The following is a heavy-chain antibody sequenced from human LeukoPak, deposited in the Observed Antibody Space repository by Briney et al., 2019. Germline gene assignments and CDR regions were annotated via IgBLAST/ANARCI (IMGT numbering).Heavy chain of an antibody. D-gene: IGHD2-2*01. V-gene: IGHV1-8*01. CDR2: MNPNTGNS. Sequence: ASVKVSCKASGYTFTSYDINWARQAAGQGLELMGWMNPNTGNSGYAQRFQGRVTMTRDTSIDTAYMELSSLGSEDTAVYYCARKTCTSTSCLHPWGQGTLVTVSS. J-gene: IGHJ5*02. CDR3: ARKTCTSTSCLHP. CDR1: GYTFTSYD.